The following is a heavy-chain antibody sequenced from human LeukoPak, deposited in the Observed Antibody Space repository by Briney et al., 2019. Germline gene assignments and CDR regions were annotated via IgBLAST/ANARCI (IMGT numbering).Heavy chain of an antibody. J-gene: IGHJ4*02. D-gene: IGHD3-22*01. V-gene: IGHV3-48*01. CDR1: GFTFSTYS. CDR3: ARYRYYYETSGYYLTFFVS. CDR2: IGSSSTSI. Sequence: GGSLRPSCAASGFTFSTYSMNWVRQAPGKGLEWVSYIGSSSTSIYYADSVKGRFTISRDNAKNSLYLQMNSLRAEDTAVYYCARYRYYYETSGYYLTFFVSWGQGSLVTVSS.